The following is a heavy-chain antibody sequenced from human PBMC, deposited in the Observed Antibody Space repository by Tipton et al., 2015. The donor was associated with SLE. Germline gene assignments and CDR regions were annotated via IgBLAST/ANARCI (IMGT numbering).Heavy chain of an antibody. CDR3: AKYPLGIAAAGSGY. D-gene: IGHD6-13*01. CDR1: GFSFSSYV. J-gene: IGHJ4*02. V-gene: IGHV3-23*01. CDR2: ISGSGGST. Sequence: SLRLSCAASGFSFSSYVMSWVRQAPGKGLEWVSTISGSGGSTYYADSVKGRFTISRDNSKNTLYLQMNSLRAEDTAVYYCAKYPLGIAAAGSGYWGQGTLVTVSS.